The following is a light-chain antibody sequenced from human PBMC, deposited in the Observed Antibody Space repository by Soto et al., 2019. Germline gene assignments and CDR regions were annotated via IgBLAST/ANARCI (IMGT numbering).Light chain of an antibody. J-gene: IGLJ1*01. CDR2: DND. CDR1: SSNIGKNY. Sequence: QSVLTQPPSVSAAPGRKITISCSGGSSNIGKNYVSWYQQLPGTAPKPLIYDNDKRPSGIPDRFSGSKSGTSATLGITGLQTGDEADYYCGTWDTSLTAYVFGTATKLTVL. CDR3: GTWDTSLTAYV. V-gene: IGLV1-51*01.